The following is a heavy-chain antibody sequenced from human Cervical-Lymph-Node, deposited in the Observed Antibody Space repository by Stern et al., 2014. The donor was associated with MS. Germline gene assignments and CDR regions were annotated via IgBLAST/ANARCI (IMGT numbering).Heavy chain of an antibody. CDR3: ARDYFDSSGYRIDL. V-gene: IGHV4-4*02. D-gene: IGHD3-22*01. J-gene: IGHJ4*02. Sequence: VQLVQSGPGRVMPSGTLSLTCAVSGDSITNNNWWSWVRQPPGKGLEWIGEIYHGGGTNYNPSLKSRVTISVDKSKNEMSLKLSSVTAADTAVYYCARDYFDSSGYRIDLWGQGTLVTVSS. CDR1: GDSITNNNW. CDR2: IYHGGGT.